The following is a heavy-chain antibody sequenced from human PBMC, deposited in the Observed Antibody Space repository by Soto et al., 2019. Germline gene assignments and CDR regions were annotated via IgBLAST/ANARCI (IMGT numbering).Heavy chain of an antibody. CDR1: GFTFSVYS. D-gene: IGHD6-19*01. Sequence: EVQLVESGGDLVQREGSLRLSCVASGFTFSVYSMNWVRQAPGKGLEWFSYITSDTKTIKYADSVKGRFTISRDNAKNLVYLQLNSLRDEDTAVYYCARSVEGHFDYWGQGTVVTVSS. J-gene: IGHJ4*02. CDR2: ITSDTKTI. CDR3: ARSVEGHFDY. V-gene: IGHV3-48*02.